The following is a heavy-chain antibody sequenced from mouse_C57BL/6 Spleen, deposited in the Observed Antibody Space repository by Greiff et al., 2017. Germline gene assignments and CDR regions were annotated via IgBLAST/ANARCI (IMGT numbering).Heavy chain of an antibody. J-gene: IGHJ4*01. CDR2: IDPETGGT. CDR3: TRPYYGNYAMDY. V-gene: IGHV1-15*01. Sequence: VQLQQSGAELVRPGASVTLSCKASGYTFTDYEMHWVKQTPVHGLEWIGAIDPETGGTAYNQKFKGKAILTADKSSSTAYMELRSLTSEDSAVYYCTRPYYGNYAMDYWAQGTSVTVSS. CDR1: GYTFTDYE. D-gene: IGHD2-10*01.